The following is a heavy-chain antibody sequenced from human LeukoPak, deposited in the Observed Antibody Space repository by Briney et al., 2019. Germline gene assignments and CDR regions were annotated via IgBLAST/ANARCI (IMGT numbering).Heavy chain of an antibody. D-gene: IGHD2-2*01. CDR3: ARRMPGDAFDV. CDR2: INWNGGST. Sequence: PGGSLRLSCAASGFTFDDYGMNWVCQPPGKGLEWVCNINWNGGSTSYADSLKGRLTISRDNAKSSLYLQMNSLRAEDTAMYFCARRMPGDAFDVWGQGTMVTVSS. J-gene: IGHJ3*01. CDR1: GFTFDDYG. V-gene: IGHV3-20*04.